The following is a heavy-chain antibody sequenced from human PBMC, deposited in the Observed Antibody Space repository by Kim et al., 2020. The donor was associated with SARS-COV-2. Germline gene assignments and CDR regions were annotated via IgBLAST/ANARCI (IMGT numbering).Heavy chain of an antibody. D-gene: IGHD2-21*01. CDR1: VGSFSGYY. V-gene: IGHV4-34*01. J-gene: IGHJ3*01. Sequence: SETLSLSCAVYVGSFSGYYWTWIRQPSGRGLEWIGEISHAGSTNYNPSLKSRVSISSDTSKAQFYLKLDSVTAADTAVYFCARAPGGAILMGAFDLWGQG. CDR3: ARAPGGAILMGAFDL. CDR2: ISHAGST.